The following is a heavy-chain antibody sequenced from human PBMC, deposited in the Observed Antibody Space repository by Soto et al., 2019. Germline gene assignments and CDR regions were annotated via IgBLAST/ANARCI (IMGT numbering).Heavy chain of an antibody. Sequence: ASVKVSCKASGYTFTSYGISWVRQAPGQGLEWMGWISAYNGNTNYAQKLQGRVTMTTDTSTSTAYMELRSLRSDDTAVYYCARTLNGVVIMSGWFDPWGQGTLVTVSS. V-gene: IGHV1-18*01. J-gene: IGHJ5*02. CDR2: ISAYNGNT. D-gene: IGHD3-3*01. CDR1: GYTFTSYG. CDR3: ARTLNGVVIMSGWFDP.